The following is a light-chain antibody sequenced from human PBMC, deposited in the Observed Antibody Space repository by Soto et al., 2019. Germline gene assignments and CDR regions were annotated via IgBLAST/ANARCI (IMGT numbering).Light chain of an antibody. V-gene: IGLV2-14*01. J-gene: IGLJ3*02. Sequence: QSALTQPASVSGSPGQSITISCTGTSSDVGGYNYVSWYQQHPGKAPKLMIYEVSNRPSGVSIRFSGAKSGNTASLPISGXXXXXXXDYYCSSYTSSSTVFGGGTKLTVL. CDR2: EVS. CDR3: SSYTSSSTV. CDR1: SSDVGGYNY.